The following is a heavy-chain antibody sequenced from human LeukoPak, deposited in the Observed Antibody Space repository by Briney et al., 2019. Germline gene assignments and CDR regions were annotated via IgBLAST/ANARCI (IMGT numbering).Heavy chain of an antibody. J-gene: IGHJ4*02. CDR2: INGGGDIT. D-gene: IGHD6-13*01. CDR1: GYSFDSYA. CDR3: AKRYGDSTGWFLDF. Sequence: PGGSLRLSCAGSGYSFDSYAMTWVRQAPGKGLEWVSSINGGGDITYYAESVKGRFTVSRDNSKNTLFSQMNSLRAEDTAVFYCAKRYGDSTGWFLDFWGQGSLVTVSS. V-gene: IGHV3-23*01.